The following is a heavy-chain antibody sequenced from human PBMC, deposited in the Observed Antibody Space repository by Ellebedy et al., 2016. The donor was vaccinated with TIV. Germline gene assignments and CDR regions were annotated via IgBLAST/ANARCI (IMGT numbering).Heavy chain of an antibody. V-gene: IGHV3-30-3*01. CDR3: ARAGGDGYNPLD. CDR1: GFTFSSYA. Sequence: GGYLRLSXAASGFTFSSYAMHWVRQAPGKGLEWVAVISYDGSNKYYADSVKGRFTISRDNSKNTLYLQMNSLRAEDTAVYYCARAGGDGYNPLDWGQGTLVTVSS. J-gene: IGHJ4*02. D-gene: IGHD5-24*01. CDR2: ISYDGSNK.